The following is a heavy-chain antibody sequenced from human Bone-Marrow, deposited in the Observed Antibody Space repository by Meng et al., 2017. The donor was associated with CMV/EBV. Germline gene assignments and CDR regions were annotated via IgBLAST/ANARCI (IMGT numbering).Heavy chain of an antibody. Sequence: GESLKISCAASGFTFSTYEMNWVRQAPGKGLEWLSYISSSGSSYTVYYADSVKGRFTISRDNAKNSLYLQMHSLRAEDTAVYYCARTYGDYYFDYWGQGTLVTVSS. J-gene: IGHJ4*02. D-gene: IGHD4-17*01. V-gene: IGHV3-48*03. CDR2: ISSSGSSYTV. CDR1: GFTFSTYE. CDR3: ARTYGDYYFDY.